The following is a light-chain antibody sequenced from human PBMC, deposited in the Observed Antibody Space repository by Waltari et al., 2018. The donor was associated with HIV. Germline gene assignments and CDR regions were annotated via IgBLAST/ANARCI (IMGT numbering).Light chain of an antibody. CDR1: QSVLYKSNNKNH. CDR2: WAS. J-gene: IGKJ1*01. Sequence: DIVMTQSPDSLPVSLGERATITCKSSQSVLYKSNNKNHLAWYQQKAGQPPKLLIYWASVRESGVPERFSGSGSGTDFTLTISSLQAEDVAVYYCQQYYGDIWTFGQGTKVEI. CDR3: QQYYGDIWT. V-gene: IGKV4-1*01.